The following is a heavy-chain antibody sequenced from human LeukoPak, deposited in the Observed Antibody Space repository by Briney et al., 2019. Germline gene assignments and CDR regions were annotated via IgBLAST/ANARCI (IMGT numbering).Heavy chain of an antibody. CDR3: ARDHASTYYYDSSGSVDY. V-gene: IGHV3-7*04. Sequence: QPGGSLRLSCAASGFTFSSHWMSWVRQAPGKGLEWVANIKQDGSEKYCVDSVKGRFTISRDNAKNSLYLQMNSLRAEDTAVYYCARDHASTYYYDSSGSVDYWGQGTLVTVSS. J-gene: IGHJ4*02. D-gene: IGHD3-22*01. CDR2: IKQDGSEK. CDR1: GFTFSSHW.